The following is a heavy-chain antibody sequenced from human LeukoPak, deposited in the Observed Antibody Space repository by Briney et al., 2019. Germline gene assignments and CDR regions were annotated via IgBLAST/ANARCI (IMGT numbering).Heavy chain of an antibody. CDR2: MIYSGYT. CDR1: GGSISSGGYY. D-gene: IGHD3-16*02. CDR3: ARDAKYVWGNYRWFDP. J-gene: IGHJ5*02. V-gene: IGHV4-31*03. Sequence: SETLSLTCTVSGGSISSGGYYWSWIRQQPGKSLEWIGYMIYSGYTHYNPSLKSRVTISVDTSNNQFFLKLSSVTAADTAVYYCARDAKYVWGNYRWFDPWGQGILVTVSS.